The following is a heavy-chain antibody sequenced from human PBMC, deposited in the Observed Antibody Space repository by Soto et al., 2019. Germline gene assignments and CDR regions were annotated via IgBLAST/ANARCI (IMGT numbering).Heavy chain of an antibody. V-gene: IGHV3-30*18. D-gene: IGHD3-3*01. CDR1: GFTFTLNG. Sequence: GGSLRLSCTASGFTFTLNGMHWVRQAPGKGLEWVAAISYDGSEKQYADSVRGRFTISRDNSKNTLNLQMDSLRAGDTAVYYCAKGGTLLWYFWNGSYGVDVWGQGTTVTVSS. J-gene: IGHJ6*02. CDR2: ISYDGSEK. CDR3: AKGGTLLWYFWNGSYGVDV.